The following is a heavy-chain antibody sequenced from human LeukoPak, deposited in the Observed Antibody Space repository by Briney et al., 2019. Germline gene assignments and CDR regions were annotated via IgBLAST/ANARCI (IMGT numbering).Heavy chain of an antibody. Sequence: GGSLRLSCAASGFTFSSYAMSWVRQAPGKGLEWVAFIRYDGNNNYYADSVKGRFTISRDNSKNTLYLQMNSLRAEDKAVYYCAGALMGATRPSPDYWGQGTLVTVSS. V-gene: IGHV3-30*02. J-gene: IGHJ4*02. CDR2: IRYDGNNN. CDR1: GFTFSSYA. CDR3: AGALMGATRPSPDY. D-gene: IGHD1-26*01.